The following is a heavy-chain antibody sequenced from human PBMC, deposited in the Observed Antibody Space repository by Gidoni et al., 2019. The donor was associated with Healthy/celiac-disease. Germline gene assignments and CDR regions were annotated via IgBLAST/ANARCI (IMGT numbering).Heavy chain of an antibody. CDR1: GGAISSSSYY. CDR2: IYYSGST. D-gene: IGHD6-19*01. V-gene: IGHV4-39*01. CDR3: ASLYSSGLGSFDY. J-gene: IGHJ4*02. Sequence: QLQLQESGPGLVKPSETLSRTCTGAGGAISSSSYYWGWIRQPPGKGLEWIGSIYYSGSTYYNPSLKSRVTISVDTSKNQFSLKLSSVTAADTAVYYCASLYSSGLGSFDYWGQGTLVTVSS.